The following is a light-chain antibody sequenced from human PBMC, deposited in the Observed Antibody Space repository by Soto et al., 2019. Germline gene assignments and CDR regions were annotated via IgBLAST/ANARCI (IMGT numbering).Light chain of an antibody. Sequence: QSALTQPPSASGSLGQSVTISCTGTSSDIGTYDYVSWYQQHPGRAPKLIIFEVSKRPLGVPDRFSGSKSGNTASLIVSGLQPDDEAEYHCTSYTGVDFTFVFGTGTKLTVL. V-gene: IGLV2-8*01. J-gene: IGLJ1*01. CDR2: EVS. CDR3: TSYTGVDFTFV. CDR1: SSDIGTYDY.